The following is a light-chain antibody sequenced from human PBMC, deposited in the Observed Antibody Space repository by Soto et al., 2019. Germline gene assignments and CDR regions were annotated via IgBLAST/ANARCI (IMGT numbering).Light chain of an antibody. CDR3: SSYSTINSLL. CDR2: AVT. J-gene: IGLJ2*01. Sequence: QSALTQPASVSGSPGQSITISCTGTSDDIGDYNYVSWYQQHPGEAPKLIIYAVTARPSGVSNRFSGSKSANTASLTITGLQAEDEADYYCSSYSTINSLLFGGGTKVTVL. CDR1: SDDIGDYNY. V-gene: IGLV2-14*01.